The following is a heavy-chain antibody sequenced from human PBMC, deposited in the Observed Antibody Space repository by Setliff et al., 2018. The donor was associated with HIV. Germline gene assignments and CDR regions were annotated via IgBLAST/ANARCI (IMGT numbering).Heavy chain of an antibody. J-gene: IGHJ5*02. CDR1: GYSFTGYY. CDR3: AKDRVSGWNNWFDP. D-gene: IGHD6-19*01. Sequence: ASVKVSCKASGYSFTGYYVNWVRQAPGQGLEWMGRINPKSGATNLAQKFQGRVTLTRDTSTSTVHMDLSSLRSEDTAIYYCAKDRVSGWNNWFDPWGQGTLVTVSS. V-gene: IGHV1-2*06. CDR2: INPKSGAT.